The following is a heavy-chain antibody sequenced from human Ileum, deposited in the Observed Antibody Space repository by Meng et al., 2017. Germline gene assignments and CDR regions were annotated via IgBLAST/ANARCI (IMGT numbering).Heavy chain of an antibody. CDR2: ISGSGGST. CDR3: AKGGYIAVAGTLDY. V-gene: IGHV3-23*01. D-gene: IGHD6-19*01. J-gene: IGHJ4*02. CDR1: GFTFSSYA. Sequence: GESLKISCAASGFTFSSYAMSWVRQAPGKGLEWVSAISGSGGSTYYADSVKGRFTISRDNSKNTRYLQMNSLRAEDTAVYYCAKGGYIAVAGTLDYWGQGTLVTVSS.